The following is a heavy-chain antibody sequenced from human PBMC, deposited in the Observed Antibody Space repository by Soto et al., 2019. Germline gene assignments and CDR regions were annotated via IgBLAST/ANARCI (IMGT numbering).Heavy chain of an antibody. CDR3: AREGINNYNEYYFDS. CDR1: GFTFSSYD. Sequence: GGSLRLSCAASGFTFSSYDMRWVRQAPGKGLEWVSAISGSGNYTHYADFLRGRFTISRDNAKTSLYLQMNSLRAEDTAVYYCAREGINNYNEYYFDSWGQGTVVTVSS. J-gene: IGHJ4*02. D-gene: IGHD4-4*01. V-gene: IGHV3-21*01. CDR2: ISGSGNYT.